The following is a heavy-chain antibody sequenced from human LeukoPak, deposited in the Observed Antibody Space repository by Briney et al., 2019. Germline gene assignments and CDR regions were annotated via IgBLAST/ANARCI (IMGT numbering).Heavy chain of an antibody. V-gene: IGHV3-23*01. CDR3: ARASWISAADVVW. Sequence: GGSLRLSCAASGFSFTNYAMSGVRQAAARGPEWLSSMNGGGETFYADSVKGRFTLSRDVSRNTVYLQLNNLRFEDTAIHYCARASWISAADVVWWGQGTQVTVSS. CDR1: GFSFTNYA. CDR2: MNGGGET. D-gene: IGHD2-15*01. J-gene: IGHJ4*02.